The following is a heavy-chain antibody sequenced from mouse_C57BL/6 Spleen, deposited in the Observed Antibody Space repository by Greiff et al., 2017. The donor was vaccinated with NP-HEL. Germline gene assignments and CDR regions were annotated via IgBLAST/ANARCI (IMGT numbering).Heavy chain of an antibody. Sequence: VQLQQSGAELVKPGASVKISCKASGYAFSSYWMNWVKQRPGKGLEWIGQIYPGDGDTNYNGKFKGKATLTADKSSSTAYMQLSSLTSEDSAVYFCARGQANYCGSSPDYWGQGTTLTVSS. CDR2: IYPGDGDT. D-gene: IGHD1-1*01. J-gene: IGHJ2*01. V-gene: IGHV1-80*01. CDR1: GYAFSSYW. CDR3: ARGQANYCGSSPDY.